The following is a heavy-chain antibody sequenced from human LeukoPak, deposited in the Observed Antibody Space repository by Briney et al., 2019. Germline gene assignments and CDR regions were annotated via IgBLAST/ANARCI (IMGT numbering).Heavy chain of an antibody. CDR2: IWYDGSNK. V-gene: IGHV3-33*06. CDR3: AKDFGGSYPQEPYFDY. CDR1: GFTFSSYG. Sequence: GRSLRLSCAASGFTFSSYGMHWVRRAPGKGLEWVAVIWYDGSNKYYADSVKGRFTISRDNSKNTLYLQMNSLRAEDTAVYYCAKDFGGSYPQEPYFDYWGQGTLVTVSS. J-gene: IGHJ4*02. D-gene: IGHD1-26*01.